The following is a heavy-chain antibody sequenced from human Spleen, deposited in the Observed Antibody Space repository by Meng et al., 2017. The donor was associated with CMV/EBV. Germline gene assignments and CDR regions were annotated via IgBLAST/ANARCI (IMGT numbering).Heavy chain of an antibody. CDR2: INGNSNYI. CDR1: GLTFSDYS. D-gene: IGHD6-19*01. Sequence: GESLKISCAASGLTFSDYSMNWVRQAPGKGLEWVSFINGNSNYIYYADSVKGRFTISRDNTKNSLYLQMNRLRAEDTAIYYCATIGWYVPSFDYWGQGTTVTVSS. J-gene: IGHJ4*03. V-gene: IGHV3-21*01. CDR3: ATIGWYVPSFDY.